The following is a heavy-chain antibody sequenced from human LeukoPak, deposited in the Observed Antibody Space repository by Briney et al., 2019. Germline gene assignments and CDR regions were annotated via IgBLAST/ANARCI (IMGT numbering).Heavy chain of an antibody. Sequence: PGGSLRLSCAASGFTFSDYYMSWIRQAPGKGPEWVSYISSSGSTIYYADSVKGRFTMSRDNAKNSLYLQMNSLSAEVTAVYFCARAGRYSYGYAYDYWGQGTLVTVSS. CDR1: GFTFSDYY. CDR3: ARAGRYSYGYAYDY. D-gene: IGHD5-18*01. J-gene: IGHJ4*02. CDR2: ISSSGSTI. V-gene: IGHV3-11*04.